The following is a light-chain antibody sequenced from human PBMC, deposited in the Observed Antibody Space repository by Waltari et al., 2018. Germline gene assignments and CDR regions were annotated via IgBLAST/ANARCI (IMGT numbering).Light chain of an antibody. V-gene: IGKV2-29*02. CDR2: EVS. J-gene: IGKJ3*01. CDR1: QSLLHSDGKTY. Sequence: DTVLTRSPLSLSVTPGLPAPISCKSSQSLLHSDGKTYLYWYLQKPGQSPQLLIYEVSSRFSGVPDRFSGSGSGSDFTLKISRAEAADVGVYYCMQGIDLPFTFGPGTKVDIK. CDR3: MQGIDLPFT.